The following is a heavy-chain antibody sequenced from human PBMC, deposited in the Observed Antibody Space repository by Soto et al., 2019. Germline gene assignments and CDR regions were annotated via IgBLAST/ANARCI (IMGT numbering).Heavy chain of an antibody. V-gene: IGHV3-43*01. CDR3: AKDVSDSHGFYYYYGMDV. CDR1: GFTFDDYT. D-gene: IGHD2-21*02. J-gene: IGHJ6*02. CDR2: ISWDGGST. Sequence: GGSLRLSCAASGFTFDDYTMHWVRQAPGKGLEWVSLISWDGGSTYYADSVKGRFTISRDNSKNSLYLQMNSLRTEDTALYYCAKDVSDSHGFYYYYGMDVWGQGTTVTVSS.